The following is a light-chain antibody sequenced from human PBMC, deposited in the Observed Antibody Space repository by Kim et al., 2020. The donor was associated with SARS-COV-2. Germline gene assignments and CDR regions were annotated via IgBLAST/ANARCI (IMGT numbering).Light chain of an antibody. Sequence: ATINCKSRQSILYSSSNQTYLSWSHQTPRQPPQLLIYWASPRDSGVPDRFSGSGSGTDFTLTLSPLHAEDVSVYYCHQYYSAPRTFGQRATVDI. CDR2: WAS. J-gene: IGKJ1*01. CDR1: QSILYSSSNQTY. V-gene: IGKV4-1*01. CDR3: HQYYSAPRT.